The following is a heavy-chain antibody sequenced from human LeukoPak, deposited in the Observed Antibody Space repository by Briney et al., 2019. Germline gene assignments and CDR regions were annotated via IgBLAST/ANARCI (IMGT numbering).Heavy chain of an antibody. CDR1: GGSISSNDYY. CDR2: IYTSGST. J-gene: IGHJ4*02. D-gene: IGHD3-10*01. CDR3: ARDMGYYYGSGSYFGY. Sequence: SETLSLTCSVSGGSISSNDYYWSWIRQPAGTGLEWIGRIYTSGSTNYNPSLKSRVTMSVDTSKNQFSLKLSSVTAADTAVYYCARDMGYYYGSGSYFGYWGQGTLVTVSS. V-gene: IGHV4-61*02.